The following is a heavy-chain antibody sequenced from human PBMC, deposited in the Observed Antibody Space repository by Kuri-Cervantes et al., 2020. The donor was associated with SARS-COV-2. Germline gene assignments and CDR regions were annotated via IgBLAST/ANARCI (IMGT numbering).Heavy chain of an antibody. CDR2: ITPNGDLT. CDR1: GYTLTSNY. D-gene: IGHD6-13*01. CDR3: AREAAVAGKNFDY. V-gene: IGHV1-46*01. Sequence: ASVKVSCKASGYTLTSNYMHWVRQAPGQGLEWMGLITPNGDLTLYAQNFQGRFTVTRDTSTRTVFMELSSLRSEDTAVYYCAREAAVAGKNFDYWGQGTLVTVSS. J-gene: IGHJ4*02.